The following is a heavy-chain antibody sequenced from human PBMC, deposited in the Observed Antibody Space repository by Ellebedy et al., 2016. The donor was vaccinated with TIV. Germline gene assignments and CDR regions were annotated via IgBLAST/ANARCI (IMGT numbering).Heavy chain of an antibody. CDR2: IRSKTYDEAK. CDR3: ARETGVNAGDY. V-gene: IGHV3-49*03. CDR1: GFTFGDYA. D-gene: IGHD1-1*01. J-gene: IGHJ4*02. Sequence: PGGSLRLSCTASGFTFGDYAVSWFRQAPGKGLEWIGYIRSKTYDEAKEYAASVKGRISISRDDSKSIAYLEMNSLKTEDTALYYCARETGVNAGDYWGQGTLVTVSS.